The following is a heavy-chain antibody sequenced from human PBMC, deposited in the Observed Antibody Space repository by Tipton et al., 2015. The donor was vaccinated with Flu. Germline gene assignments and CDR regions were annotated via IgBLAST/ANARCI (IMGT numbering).Heavy chain of an antibody. CDR2: IYTHGGT. J-gene: IGHJ6*01. Sequence: GSLRLSCVVSGVTVSGSNMAWVRQAPGKRPESVSVIYTHGGTWHADSVKGRFTISRDNSEETLHLQLNNVRVEDTALYYCARVGGSLRSYGMDVWGQGTPVTVS. D-gene: IGHD2-15*01. CDR3: ARVGGSLRSYGMDV. V-gene: IGHV3-53*01. CDR1: GVTVSGSN.